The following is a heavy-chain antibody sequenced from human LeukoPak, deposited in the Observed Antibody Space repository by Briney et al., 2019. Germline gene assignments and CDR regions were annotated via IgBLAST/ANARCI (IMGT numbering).Heavy chain of an antibody. J-gene: IGHJ4*02. CDR2: INPSGGST. D-gene: IGHD3-10*01. CDR3: ARDPTITMVRGD. CDR1: GYTFTSYY. Sequence: ASVKVSCKASGYTFTSYYMHWVRQAPGQGLEWMGIINPSGGSTSYAQKFQGGVTMTRDTSTSTVYMELSSLRSEDTAVYYCARDPTITMVRGDWGQGTLVTVSS. V-gene: IGHV1-46*01.